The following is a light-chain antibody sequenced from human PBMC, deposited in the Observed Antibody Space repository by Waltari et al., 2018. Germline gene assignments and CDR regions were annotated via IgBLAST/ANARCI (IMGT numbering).Light chain of an antibody. CDR2: DVN. CDR3: SSQSTKNGVI. Sequence: QSALTQPASVSGSPWQSITISCTGSSSDVGVDDSVSWYEDHPGQAPKVVIYDVNKRPSGVSDRVSGSKSGNTASLSISGLQAEDEATFYCSSQSTKNGVIFGGGTKVTVL. CDR1: SSDVGVDDS. J-gene: IGLJ2*01. V-gene: IGLV2-14*03.